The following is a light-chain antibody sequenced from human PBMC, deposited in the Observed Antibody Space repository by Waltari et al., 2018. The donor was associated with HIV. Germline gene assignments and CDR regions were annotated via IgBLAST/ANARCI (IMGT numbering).Light chain of an antibody. Sequence: ELVTKPPPAMLSFSPDEIATFSCRASQSISNYLTWYQQKPGQAPKLLIYDASNMATGIPARFSGSGSGTDFTLTISSLQPEDIAVYYCQQHSNWPLTFGQGTQLEIK. CDR3: QQHSNWPLT. V-gene: IGKV3-11*01. CDR2: DAS. CDR1: QSISNY. J-gene: IGKJ5*01.